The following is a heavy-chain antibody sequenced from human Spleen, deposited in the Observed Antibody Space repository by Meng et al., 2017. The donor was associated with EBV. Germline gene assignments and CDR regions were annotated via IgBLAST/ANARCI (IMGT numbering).Heavy chain of an antibody. J-gene: IGHJ4*02. V-gene: IGHV1-18*01. Sequence: QFQRMRAGAGSKKPEAWCKVSGKASGYTINNNGSTWVRQAPGQGLEWMGWISSYNGNTHYARGVQGRVTMTTNTSTSTAYMELRSLRSDDTAVYYCARAHGDYEFDFWGQGTLVTVSS. D-gene: IGHD4-17*01. CDR2: ISSYNGNT. CDR1: GYTINNNG. CDR3: ARAHGDYEFDF.